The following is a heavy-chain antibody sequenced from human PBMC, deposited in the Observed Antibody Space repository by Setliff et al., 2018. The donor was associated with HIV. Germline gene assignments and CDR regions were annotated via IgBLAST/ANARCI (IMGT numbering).Heavy chain of an antibody. J-gene: IGHJ3*02. CDR2: VDPENGKT. V-gene: IGHV1-69-2*01. D-gene: IGHD2-21*02. CDR1: GHTFIDHY. Sequence: ASVKVSCKASGHTFIDHYMHWVRQAPGKGLEWMGRVDPENGKTTYAEKFKGRVSLIADTSADTDTSADTVYMELSSLTSEDTAVYFCATADFVAVTASRGASNIWGRGTMVTVS. CDR3: ATADFVAVTASRGASNI.